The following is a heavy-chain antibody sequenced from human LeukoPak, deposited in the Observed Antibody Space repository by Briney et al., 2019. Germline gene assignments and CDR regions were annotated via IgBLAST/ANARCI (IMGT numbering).Heavy chain of an antibody. J-gene: IGHJ2*01. D-gene: IGHD3-9*01. CDR3: ARDLNYDILTGYYKRGYWYFDL. CDR1: GFTFSSYS. CDR2: ISTSSTTM. V-gene: IGHV3-48*01. Sequence: GGSLRLSCAASGFTFSSYSLNWVRQAPGKGLEWVSYISTSSTTMYYADSVQGRFTISRDNAKNSLFLQMNSLRAEDTAVYYCARDLNYDILTGYYKRGYWYFDLWGRGTLVTVSS.